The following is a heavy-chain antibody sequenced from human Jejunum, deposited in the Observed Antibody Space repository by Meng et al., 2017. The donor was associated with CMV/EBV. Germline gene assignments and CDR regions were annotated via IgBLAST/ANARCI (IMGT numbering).Heavy chain of an antibody. CDR2: LHHSGTT. CDR1: SIRTYW. V-gene: IGHV4-59*01. CDR3: ARDSYHYGSSTYNWFDP. Sequence: SIRTYWCSWLRQSPGKGLAWIRYLHHSGTTNHNPSLRRRVIMSVDTSNNQFSLKLTSVTAADTAVYYCARDSYHYGSSTYNWFDPWGQGILGTVSS. D-gene: IGHD3-10*01. J-gene: IGHJ5*02.